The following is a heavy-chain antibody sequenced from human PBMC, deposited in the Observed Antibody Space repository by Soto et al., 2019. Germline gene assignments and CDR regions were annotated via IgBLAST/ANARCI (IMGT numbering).Heavy chain of an antibody. CDR1: GFTFSSYA. CDR2: ISGSGSST. D-gene: IGHD6-6*01. J-gene: IGHJ1*01. CDR3: AKGPWGLLVYTYFQH. Sequence: VGSLRLSCAASGFTFSSYAMSWVRQAPGKGLEWVSAISGSGSSTYYADSVKGRFTISRDNSKNTLYLQMNSLRAEDTAVYYCAKGPWGLLVYTYFQHWGQGTLVTVSS. V-gene: IGHV3-23*01.